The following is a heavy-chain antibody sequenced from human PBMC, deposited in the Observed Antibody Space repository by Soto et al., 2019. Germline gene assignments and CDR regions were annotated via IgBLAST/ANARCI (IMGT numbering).Heavy chain of an antibody. CDR2: INHSGST. J-gene: IGHJ5*02. V-gene: IGHV4-34*01. CDR1: GGSFSGYY. Sequence: QVQLQQWGAGLLKPSETLSLTCAVYGGSFSGYYWSWIRQPPGKGLEWIGEINHSGSTNYNPSLKSRVTISVDPSKNQFSLKLSSVTAADTAVYYCARGAAAGGFDPWGQGTLVTVSS. D-gene: IGHD6-13*01. CDR3: ARGAAAGGFDP.